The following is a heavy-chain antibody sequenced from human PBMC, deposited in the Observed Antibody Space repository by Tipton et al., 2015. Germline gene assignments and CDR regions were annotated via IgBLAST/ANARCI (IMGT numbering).Heavy chain of an antibody. Sequence: TLSLTCAVSGYSISSGYYWGWTRQPPGKGLEWIGSIYHSGSTYYNPSLKSRVTISVDTSKNRFSLKLSSVTAADTAVYYCARGHSAGSYYSCWFDPWGQGTLVTVSS. D-gene: IGHD2-15*01. CDR1: GYSISSGYY. CDR3: ARGHSAGSYYSCWFDP. J-gene: IGHJ5*02. V-gene: IGHV4-38-2*01. CDR2: IYHSGST.